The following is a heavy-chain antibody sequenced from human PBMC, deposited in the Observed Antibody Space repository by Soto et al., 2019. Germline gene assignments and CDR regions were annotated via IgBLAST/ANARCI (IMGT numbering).Heavy chain of an antibody. V-gene: IGHV2-5*01. Sequence: QITLKESGPTLVEPTQTLTLTCTFSGFSLSTRGVGVGWIRQPPGQALEWLAFVNWNDNKRYSPSLNSRLTITKDTSKNQVFLTMTNMDSVDTVTYYCANRRPTVITPFDYWGQGTLVTVSS. CDR3: ANRRPTVITPFDY. CDR1: GFSLSTRGVG. J-gene: IGHJ4*02. D-gene: IGHD4-17*01. CDR2: VNWNDNK.